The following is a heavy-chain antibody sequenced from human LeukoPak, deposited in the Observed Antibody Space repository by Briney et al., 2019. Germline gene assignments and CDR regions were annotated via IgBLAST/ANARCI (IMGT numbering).Heavy chain of an antibody. D-gene: IGHD2-2*01. CDR2: INHSGRT. CDR1: GGSFSGYY. V-gene: IGHV4-34*01. CDR3: ASVSLGYCSSTSCRSGGY. J-gene: IGHJ4*02. Sequence: PSETLSLTCAVYGGSFSGYYWSWIRQPPGEGLEWIGEINHSGRTNYNPSLKSRVTISVDTSKNQFSLKLSSVTAADTAVYYCASVSLGYCSSTSCRSGGYWGQGTLVTVSS.